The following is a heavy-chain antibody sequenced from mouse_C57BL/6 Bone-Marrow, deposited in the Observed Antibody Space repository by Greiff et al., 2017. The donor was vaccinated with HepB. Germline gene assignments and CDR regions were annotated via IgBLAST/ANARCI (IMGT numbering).Heavy chain of an antibody. J-gene: IGHJ3*01. CDR1: GFTFSSYA. V-gene: IGHV5-4*01. CDR3: ARDSSGDRFAY. D-gene: IGHD3-2*02. Sequence: EVKVVESGGGLVKPGGSLKLSCAASGFTFSSYAMSWVRQTPEKRLEWVATISDGGSYTYYPDNVKGRFTISRDNAKNNLYLQMSHLKSEDTAMYYCARDSSGDRFAYWGQGTLVTVSA. CDR2: ISDGGSYT.